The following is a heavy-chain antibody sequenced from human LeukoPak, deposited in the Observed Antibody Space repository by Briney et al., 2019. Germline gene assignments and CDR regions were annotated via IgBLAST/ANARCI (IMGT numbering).Heavy chain of an antibody. Sequence: GGSLRLSCAASGFTFSSYVMSWVRQAPGKGLEWVSAISGSGGRTYYADSVKGRFAISRDNSKNTLFLQMNSLRAEDTAVYYCAKEHYYGSGSYYPGRTDYWGQGTLVTVSS. CDR1: GFTFSSYV. V-gene: IGHV3-23*01. CDR2: ISGSGGRT. CDR3: AKEHYYGSGSYYPGRTDY. D-gene: IGHD3-10*01. J-gene: IGHJ4*02.